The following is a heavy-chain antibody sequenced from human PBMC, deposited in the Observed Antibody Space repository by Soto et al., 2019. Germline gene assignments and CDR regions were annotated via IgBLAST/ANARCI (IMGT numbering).Heavy chain of an antibody. J-gene: IGHJ4*02. Sequence: SETLSLTCSVSGGPISSGGYYWSWIRQHPGKGLEWIGYIYYSGSTYYNPSRKSRVTISVDTSKNQFSLKLSSVTAADTAVYYCASQSSGWLLDYWGQGTLVTVSS. CDR1: GGPISSGGYY. CDR3: ASQSSGWLLDY. V-gene: IGHV4-31*03. CDR2: IYYSGST. D-gene: IGHD6-19*01.